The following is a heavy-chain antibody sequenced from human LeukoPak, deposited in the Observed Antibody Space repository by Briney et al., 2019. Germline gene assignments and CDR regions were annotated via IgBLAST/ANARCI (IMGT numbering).Heavy chain of an antibody. CDR3: ACLWRCKYFQH. D-gene: IGHD3-3*01. CDR2: ISGSGGST. J-gene: IGHJ1*01. V-gene: IGHV3-23*01. Sequence: PGGSLRLSCAASGFTFSSYDRRWVRQPPGRGREGVSAISGSGGSTYYAPSVKGRFPISVDNSKNQLCLQMKRLRAEDKAVYYCACLWRCKYFQHWGQGTLVTVSS. CDR1: GFTFSSYD.